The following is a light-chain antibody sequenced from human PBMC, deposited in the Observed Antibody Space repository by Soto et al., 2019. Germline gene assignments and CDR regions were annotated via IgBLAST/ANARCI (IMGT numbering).Light chain of an antibody. V-gene: IGKV3-20*01. CDR2: GAS. CDR1: QSVISNY. CDR3: QQYGSSPPRT. Sequence: ETVLTQSPVTLSLSPGERATLSCWASQSVISNYLAWYQQRPGQPPRLLIYGASNRATGIPDRFSGTGSGTDFTLTISRLEPEDFVVYYCQQYGSSPPRTFGQGTKLEIK. J-gene: IGKJ2*01.